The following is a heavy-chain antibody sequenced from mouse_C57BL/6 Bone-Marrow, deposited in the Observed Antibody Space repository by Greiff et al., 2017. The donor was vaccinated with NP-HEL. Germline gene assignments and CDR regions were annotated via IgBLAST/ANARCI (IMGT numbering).Heavy chain of an antibody. J-gene: IGHJ3*01. CDR1: GYTFTSYW. V-gene: IGHV1-55*01. Sequence: QVQLQQPGAELVKPGASVTMSCKASGYTFTSYWITWVKQRPGQGLEWIGAIYPGSGSTNYNEKFKSKATLTVDTSSSTAYMQLSSLTSEDSAVDYCARGGQFRLRLAYWGQGTLVTVSA. CDR3: ARGGQFRLRLAY. D-gene: IGHD3-2*02. CDR2: IYPGSGST.